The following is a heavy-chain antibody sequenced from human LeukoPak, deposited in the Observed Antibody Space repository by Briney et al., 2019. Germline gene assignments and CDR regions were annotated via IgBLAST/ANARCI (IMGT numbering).Heavy chain of an antibody. Sequence: ASVKVSCKASGYTFTSYAMHWVRQAPGQRLEWMGWINAGNGNTKYSQKFQGRVTITRDTSASTAYMELSSLRSEDTAVYYCARDGFNLEIAAYDILTGYSGPLDYWGQGTLVTVSS. J-gene: IGHJ4*02. V-gene: IGHV1-3*01. CDR3: ARDGFNLEIAAYDILTGYSGPLDY. D-gene: IGHD3-9*01. CDR2: INAGNGNT. CDR1: GYTFTSYA.